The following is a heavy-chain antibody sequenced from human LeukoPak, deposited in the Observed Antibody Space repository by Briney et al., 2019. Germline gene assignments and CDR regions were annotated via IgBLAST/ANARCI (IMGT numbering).Heavy chain of an antibody. CDR3: ARSRSSTMVRYYYYYMDV. Sequence: SETLSFTCAVYGGSFSGYYWSWLRQPPGKGLEWFGEINHSGSTNYNPSLKSRVTISVDTSKNQFSLKLSSVTAADTAVYYCARSRSSTMVRYYYYYMDVWGKGTTVTVSS. D-gene: IGHD3-10*01. J-gene: IGHJ6*03. V-gene: IGHV4-34*01. CDR2: INHSGST. CDR1: GGSFSGYY.